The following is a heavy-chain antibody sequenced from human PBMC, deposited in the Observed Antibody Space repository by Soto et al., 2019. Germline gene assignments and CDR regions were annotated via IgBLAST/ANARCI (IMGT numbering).Heavy chain of an antibody. J-gene: IGHJ6*02. CDR3: AKRGPQYYDILTGYYGNGMDV. V-gene: IGHV3-23*01. CDR1: GFTFSSYA. Sequence: LLGGSLRLSCAASGFTFSSYAMSWVRQAPGKGLEWVSAISGSGGSTYYADSVKGRFTISRDNSKNTLYLQMNSLRAEDTAVYYCAKRGPQYYDILTGYYGNGMDVWGQGTTVTVSS. CDR2: ISGSGGST. D-gene: IGHD3-9*01.